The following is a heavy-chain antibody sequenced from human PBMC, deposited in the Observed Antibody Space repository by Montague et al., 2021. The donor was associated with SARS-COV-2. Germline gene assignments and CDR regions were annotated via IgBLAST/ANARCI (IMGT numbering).Heavy chain of an antibody. CDR2: IYSSGST. Sequence: TLSLTCTVSGGSIRCGIYYWSWIRQPPGKGLEWIGHIYSSGSTNYNPSLKSRVTMSLDTSKNQFSLKLSSVTAADTAVYYCARYYGDYSDCYGLDVWGQGTTVTVSS. V-gene: IGHV4-61*09. CDR1: GGSIRCGIYY. D-gene: IGHD4-17*01. CDR3: ARYYGDYSDCYGLDV. J-gene: IGHJ6*02.